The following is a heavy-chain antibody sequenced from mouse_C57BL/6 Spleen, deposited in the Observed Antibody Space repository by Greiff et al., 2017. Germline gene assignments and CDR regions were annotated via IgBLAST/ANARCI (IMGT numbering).Heavy chain of an antibody. CDR1: GYTFTSYW. V-gene: IGHV1-59*01. J-gene: IGHJ3*01. D-gene: IGHD2-5*01. CDR2: IDPSDSYT. CDR3: ARDYSNSAWFAY. Sequence: VQLQQPGAELVRPGTSVKLSCKASGYTFTSYWMHWVKQRPGQGLEWIGVIDPSDSYTNYNQKFRGKATLTVDTSSSTAYMQLSSLTSEDSAVYYCARDYSNSAWFAYWGQGTLVTVSA.